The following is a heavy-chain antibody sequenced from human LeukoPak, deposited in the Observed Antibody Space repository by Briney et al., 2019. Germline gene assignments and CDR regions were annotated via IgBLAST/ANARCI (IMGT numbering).Heavy chain of an antibody. D-gene: IGHD5-12*01. V-gene: IGHV3-9*01. CDR2: ISWNSGSI. Sequence: PGRSLRLSCAASGFTFDDYAMHWVRQAPGKGLEWVSGISWNSGSIGYADSVKGRFTISRDNAKNSLYLQMNSLRAEDTALYYCAKDRVANTYYYYMDVWGKGTAVTVSS. CDR1: GFTFDDYA. J-gene: IGHJ6*03. CDR3: AKDRVANTYYYYMDV.